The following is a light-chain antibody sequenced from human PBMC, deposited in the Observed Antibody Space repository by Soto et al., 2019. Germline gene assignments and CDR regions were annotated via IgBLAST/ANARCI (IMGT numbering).Light chain of an antibody. V-gene: IGKV1-6*01. CDR1: QAIGSD. CDR3: LQDNSFPLT. Sequence: AIQMTQSPSSLSASVGDRVTITCRASQAIGSDLGWYQQKPGKAPKVLIYSASSLQSGVPSRFSSSGSGTDFTLTISNLQPEDFASYYCLQDNSFPLTFGGGTKVEMK. J-gene: IGKJ4*01. CDR2: SAS.